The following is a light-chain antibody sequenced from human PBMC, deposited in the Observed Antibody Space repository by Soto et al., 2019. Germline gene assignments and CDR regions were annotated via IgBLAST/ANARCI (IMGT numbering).Light chain of an antibody. Sequence: QSVLTQQPSVSEAPRKRATISCSGSTSNIGNNAVNWYQQLPGKAPKLLIYYDNLLPSGVSDRFSGYKSGTSASLAISGLQSEYEADYYCAAWDDSLNGYVFGTGTKRTVL. V-gene: IGLV1-36*01. CDR2: YDN. J-gene: IGLJ1*01. CDR1: TSNIGNNA. CDR3: AAWDDSLNGYV.